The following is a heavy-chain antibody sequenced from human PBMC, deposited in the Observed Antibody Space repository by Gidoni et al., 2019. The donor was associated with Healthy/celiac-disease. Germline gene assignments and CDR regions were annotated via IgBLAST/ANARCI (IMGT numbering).Heavy chain of an antibody. V-gene: IGHV4-39*01. D-gene: IGHD4-17*01. J-gene: IGHJ4*02. CDR2: IYYSVST. CDR3: ARTPTTVTFDY. CDR1: GGSISISSYY. Sequence: QLQLQESGPGLVKPSETLSLTCTVSGGSISISSYYWGWIRQPPGKGLEWIGSIYYSVSTYYNPSLKSRVTISVDTSKNQFSLKLSSVTAADTAVYYCARTPTTVTFDYWGQGTLVTVSS.